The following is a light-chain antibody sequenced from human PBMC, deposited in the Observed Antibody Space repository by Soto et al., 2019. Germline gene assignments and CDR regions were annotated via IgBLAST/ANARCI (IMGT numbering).Light chain of an antibody. CDR1: SGHSNYI. Sequence: QSVLTQASSASASLGSSVKLTCTLSSGHSNYIIAWHQQQPGKAPRYLMKVETGGGYSKGSGVPDRFSGSSSGADRYLTITNPQAEDEAYYHCATWATNPGVFGGGTKLPVL. CDR2: VETGGGY. V-gene: IGLV4-60*03. J-gene: IGLJ2*01. CDR3: ATWATNPGV.